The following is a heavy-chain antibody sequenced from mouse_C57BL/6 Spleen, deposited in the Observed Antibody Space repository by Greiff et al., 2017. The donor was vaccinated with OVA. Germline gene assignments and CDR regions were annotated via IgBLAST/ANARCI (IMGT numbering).Heavy chain of an antibody. Sequence: VQLQQPGAELVKPGASVKVSCKASGYTFTSYWMHWVKQRPGQGLEWIGRIHPSDSDTNYNQKFKGKATLTVDKSSSTAYMQLSSLTSEDSAVYYCAMVTTYYAMDYWGQGTSVTVSS. CDR3: AMVTTYYAMDY. J-gene: IGHJ4*01. CDR1: GYTFTSYW. D-gene: IGHD2-2*01. V-gene: IGHV1-74*01. CDR2: IHPSDSDT.